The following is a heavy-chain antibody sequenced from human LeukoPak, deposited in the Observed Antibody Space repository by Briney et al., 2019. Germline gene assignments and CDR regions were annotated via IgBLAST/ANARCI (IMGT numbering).Heavy chain of an antibody. J-gene: IGHJ4*02. D-gene: IGHD6-6*01. CDR3: ERFWQLVVDY. Sequence: SETLSLTCTVSGGSISSSSYYWGWIRQPPGKGLEWIGSIYYSGSTYYNPSLKSRVTISVDTSKNQFSLKLSSVTAADTAVYYCERFWQLVVDYWGQGTLVTVSS. CDR2: IYYSGST. CDR1: GGSISSSSYY. V-gene: IGHV4-39*07.